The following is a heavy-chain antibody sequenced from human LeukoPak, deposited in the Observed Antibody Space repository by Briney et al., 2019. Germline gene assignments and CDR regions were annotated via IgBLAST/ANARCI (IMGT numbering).Heavy chain of an antibody. J-gene: IGHJ3*02. D-gene: IGHD4-17*01. CDR3: ARVSYGDTAFDI. Sequence: PGRSLRLSCAASGFTFSSYGMHWVRQAPGKGLEWVAVIWYDGSNKYYADSAKGRFTISRDNPKNTLYLQMNSLRAEDTAVYYCARVSYGDTAFDIWGQGTMVTVSS. CDR1: GFTFSSYG. CDR2: IWYDGSNK. V-gene: IGHV3-33*01.